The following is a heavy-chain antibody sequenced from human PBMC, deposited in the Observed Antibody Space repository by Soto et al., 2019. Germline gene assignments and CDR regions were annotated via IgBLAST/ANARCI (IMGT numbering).Heavy chain of an antibody. Sequence: SVKVSCKASGGTFSSYAISWVRQAPGQGLEWMGGIIPIFGTANYAQKFQGRVTITADESTSTAYMELSSLRSEDTAVYYCAREEEQWLVRGYGMDVWAKGPRSPSP. CDR2: IIPIFGTA. V-gene: IGHV1-69*13. CDR3: AREEEQWLVRGYGMDV. J-gene: IGHJ6*02. D-gene: IGHD6-19*01. CDR1: GGTFSSYA.